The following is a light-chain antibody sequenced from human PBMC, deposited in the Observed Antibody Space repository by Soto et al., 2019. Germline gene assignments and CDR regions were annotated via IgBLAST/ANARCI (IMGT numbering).Light chain of an antibody. CDR1: SSDVGGYNY. V-gene: IGLV2-14*01. J-gene: IGLJ1*01. Sequence: QSALTQPASVSGSPGQSITISCTGTSSDVGGYNYVSWYQQHPVKAPKLMIYDVTNRPSGVSDRFSGSKSGNTASLTISGLQAEDEADCYCSSYTSSSNPYVFGTGTKVTVL. CDR3: SSYTSSSNPYV. CDR2: DVT.